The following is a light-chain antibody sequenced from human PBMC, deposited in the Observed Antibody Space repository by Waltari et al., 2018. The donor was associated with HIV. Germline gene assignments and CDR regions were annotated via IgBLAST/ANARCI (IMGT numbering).Light chain of an antibody. CDR1: QTVSSNY. CDR3: QQRSNWLT. J-gene: IGKJ3*01. Sequence: EIVLTQSPGTLSLSPGERATLSCRASQTVSSNYLAWYQQKPGQAPRVLIYGATSRATGIPDRFSGSGSGTDFTLTISSLEPEDFAVYYCQQRSNWLTFGPGTKVDIK. CDR2: GAT. V-gene: IGKV3D-20*02.